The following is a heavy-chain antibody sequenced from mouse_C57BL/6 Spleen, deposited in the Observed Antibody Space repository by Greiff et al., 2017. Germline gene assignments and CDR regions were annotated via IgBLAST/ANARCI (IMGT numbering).Heavy chain of an antibody. Sequence: VQLQQSGAELVRPGASVTLSCKASGYTFTDYEMHWVKQTPVHGLEWIGAIDPATGGTAYNQKFKGKAILTADKSSSTAYMQLRSLTSADSAVYYCTRAGYYGSPYYFDYWGQGTTLTVSS. J-gene: IGHJ2*01. D-gene: IGHD1-1*01. CDR1: GYTFTDYE. V-gene: IGHV1-15*01. CDR2: IDPATGGT. CDR3: TRAGYYGSPYYFDY.